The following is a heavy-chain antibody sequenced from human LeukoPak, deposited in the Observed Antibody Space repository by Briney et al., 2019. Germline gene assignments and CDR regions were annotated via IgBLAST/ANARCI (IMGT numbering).Heavy chain of an antibody. J-gene: IGHJ6*03. CDR3: ARDDSSSWSQPYYMDV. CDR2: INPSGGST. V-gene: IGHV1-46*01. D-gene: IGHD6-13*01. Sequence: GASVKVSCKASRYTFTSYYMHWVRQAPGQGLEWMGIINPSGGSTSYAQKFQGRVTTTRDTSTSTVYMELSSLRSEDTAVYYCARDDSSSWSQPYYMDVWGKGTTVTVSS. CDR1: RYTFTSYY.